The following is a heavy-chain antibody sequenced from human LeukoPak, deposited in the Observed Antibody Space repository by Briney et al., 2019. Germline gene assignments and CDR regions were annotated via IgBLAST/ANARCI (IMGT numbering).Heavy chain of an antibody. D-gene: IGHD5-12*01. V-gene: IGHV3-23*01. CDR2: VTGIVGRT. CDR3: AKYMTPDTVAAIPPFDY. J-gene: IGHJ4*02. Sequence: GGSLRLSCAASGFGFSSYAVSWVRQGPGKGLEWVSSVTGIVGRTYYADSVYGPFTISRDNSKSRVCLQMNSLRAEDTAVYYCAKYMTPDTVAAIPPFDYWGQGTLVTVSS. CDR1: GFGFSSYA.